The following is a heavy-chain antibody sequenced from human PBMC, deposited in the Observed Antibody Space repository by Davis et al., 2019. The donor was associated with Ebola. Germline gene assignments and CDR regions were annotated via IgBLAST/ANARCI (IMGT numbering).Heavy chain of an antibody. CDR3: ARQPDYGDHIWNY. V-gene: IGHV4-39*01. D-gene: IGHD4-17*01. J-gene: IGHJ4*02. CDR1: GGSVSSSSYY. Sequence: SETLSLTCTVSGGSVSSSSYYWGWIRQPPEKGLEWIGSINYSGNTYYNPSLMSRVTISVDTSKNQFSLKLNSVTAADTALYHCARQPDYGDHIWNYWGQGTLVTVSS. CDR2: INYSGNT.